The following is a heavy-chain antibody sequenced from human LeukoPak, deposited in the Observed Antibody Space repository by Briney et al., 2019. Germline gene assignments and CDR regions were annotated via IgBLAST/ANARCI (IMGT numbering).Heavy chain of an antibody. CDR1: GGTFSSYA. CDR3: ARWEVYLGYSSGWAFDY. V-gene: IGHV1-69*01. D-gene: IGHD6-19*01. Sequence: SVKVSCKASGGTFSSYAISWVRQAPGQGLEWMGGIIPIFGTANYAQKFQGRVTITADESTSTAYMELSGLRSEDTAVYYCARWEVYLGYSSGWAFDYWGQGTLVTVSS. CDR2: IIPIFGTA. J-gene: IGHJ4*02.